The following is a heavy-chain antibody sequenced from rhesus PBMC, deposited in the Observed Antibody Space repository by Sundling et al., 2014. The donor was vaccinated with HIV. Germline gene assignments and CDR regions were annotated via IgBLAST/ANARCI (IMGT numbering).Heavy chain of an antibody. J-gene: IGHJ6*01. CDR2: IYGNSASI. CDR3: ARGPLTIYGLDS. Sequence: QVQLQESGPGLVKPSETLSLTCAVSGGSISGYYWSWIRNPREGLEWIGNIYGNSASIYYNPSSRVESPFQKHVQDQFFLKLSSVTAADTAVYYCARGPLTIYGLDSWGQGV. CDR1: GGSISGYY. D-gene: IGHD3-3*01. V-gene: IGHV4S9*01.